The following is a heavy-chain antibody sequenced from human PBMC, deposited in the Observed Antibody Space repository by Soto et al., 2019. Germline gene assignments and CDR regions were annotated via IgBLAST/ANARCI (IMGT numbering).Heavy chain of an antibody. D-gene: IGHD5-12*01. V-gene: IGHV3-48*03. CDR2: ITSTGSTT. CDR1: GFTFYNYE. CDR3: ARGNSPINIS. J-gene: IGHJ4*02. Sequence: LRLSCAASGFTFYNYEMNWVRQAPVKGLELISYITSTGSTTYYADSVKGRFTISRDNAKNSLYLQMNSLGAGDTAVYYCARGNSPINISWGQGTLVTVSS.